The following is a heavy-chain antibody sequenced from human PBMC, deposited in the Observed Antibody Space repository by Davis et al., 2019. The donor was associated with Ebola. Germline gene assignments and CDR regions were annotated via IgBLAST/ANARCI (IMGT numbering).Heavy chain of an antibody. V-gene: IGHV3-7*01. CDR2: IKQGGSQK. D-gene: IGHD4-17*01. Sequence: GESLKISCAASGFTLSSHWMGWVRQAPGKGLEWVANIKQGGSQKNYVDSVRGRFTISRDNAKNSLYLQMNSLRAEDTAVYYCMQHGPGDFWYFGLWGRGTLVTVSS. CDR3: MQHGPGDFWYFGL. J-gene: IGHJ2*01. CDR1: GFTLSSHW.